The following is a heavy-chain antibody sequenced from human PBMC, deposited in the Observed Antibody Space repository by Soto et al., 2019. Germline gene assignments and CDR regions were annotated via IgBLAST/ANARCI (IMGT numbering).Heavy chain of an antibody. Sequence: ASVKVSCKASGYTFTTYDISWVRQAPGQALEWMGRISTYNGNTNYPQSLQGRLTMTTDTSTTTAYMELRSLRSDDTAVYYCARDPYHVLMVNAPNLYGMDVWGQGTTVTVSS. CDR2: ISTYNGNT. J-gene: IGHJ6*02. CDR3: ARDPYHVLMVNAPNLYGMDV. CDR1: GYTFTTYD. D-gene: IGHD2-8*01. V-gene: IGHV1-18*01.